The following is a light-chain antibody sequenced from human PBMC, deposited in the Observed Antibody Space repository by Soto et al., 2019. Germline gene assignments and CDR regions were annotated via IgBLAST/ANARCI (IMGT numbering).Light chain of an antibody. J-gene: IGKJ4*01. V-gene: IGKV3-20*01. CDR1: QSVSSSY. CDR2: GAS. CDR3: QQYDSSLGVT. Sequence: EIVLPQSPGTLSLSPGARATLSCRASQSVSSSYLAWYQQNPGQAPRLLIYGASSRATGIPDRFSGSGSGTDFTLTISRLEPEDLAVYYCQQYDSSLGVTVGEGTKVDI.